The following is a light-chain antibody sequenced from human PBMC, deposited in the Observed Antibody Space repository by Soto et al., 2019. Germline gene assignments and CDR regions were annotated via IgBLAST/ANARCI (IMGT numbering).Light chain of an antibody. CDR3: QSYDSSLSSPVV. CDR1: SSNIGAGYD. CDR2: ANS. J-gene: IGLJ2*01. V-gene: IGLV1-40*01. Sequence: QAVVTQPPSVSGAPGQRVTISCTGSSSNIGAGYDVHWYQQLPGTAPKLLIYANSNRPSGVPDRFSGSKSGTSASLAITGLQAEDEADYYCQSYDSSLSSPVVFGGGTKVTVL.